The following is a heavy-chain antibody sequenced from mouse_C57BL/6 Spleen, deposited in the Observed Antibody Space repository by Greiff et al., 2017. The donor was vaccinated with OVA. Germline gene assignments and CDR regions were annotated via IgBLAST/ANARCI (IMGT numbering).Heavy chain of an antibody. J-gene: IGHJ4*01. Sequence: VQLQQPGAELVKPGASVKLSCKASGYTFTSYWMHWVKQRPGQGLEWIGMIHPNSGSTNYNEKFKSKATLTVDKSSSTAYMQLSSLTYEDSAVYYCARSYYDYPWDDWGQGTSVTVSS. V-gene: IGHV1-64*01. CDR1: GYTFTSYW. CDR3: ARSYYDYPWDD. CDR2: IHPNSGST. D-gene: IGHD2-4*01.